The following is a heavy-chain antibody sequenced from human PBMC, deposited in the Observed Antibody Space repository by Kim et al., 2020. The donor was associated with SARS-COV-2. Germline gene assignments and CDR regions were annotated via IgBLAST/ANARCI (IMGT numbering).Heavy chain of an antibody. CDR1: GFTFSSYA. CDR3: AKAPLRVKAYYGMDV. V-gene: IGHV3-23*01. J-gene: IGHJ6*02. CDR2: ISGSGGST. Sequence: GGSLRLSCAASGFTFSSYAMSWVRQAPGKGLEWVSAISGSGGSTYYADSVKGRFTISRDNSKNTLYLQMNSLRAEDTAVYYCAKAPLRVKAYYGMDVWGQGTTVTVSS.